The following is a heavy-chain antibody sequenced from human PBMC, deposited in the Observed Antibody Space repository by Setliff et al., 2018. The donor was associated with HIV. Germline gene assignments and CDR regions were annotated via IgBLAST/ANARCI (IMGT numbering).Heavy chain of an antibody. J-gene: IGHJ4*02. CDR1: GGNFTSYC. CDR3: ARSFNGLTFDS. Sequence: ASVKVSCKASGGNFTSYCIGWVRQAPGQGLEWMGRIFPVFGAAHYTQNFQGRVTLTADKSTSTASMEMSSLTYEDAAVYFCARSFNGLTFDSWGPGTLVTVSS. CDR2: IFPVFGAA. D-gene: IGHD2-8*01. V-gene: IGHV1-69*06.